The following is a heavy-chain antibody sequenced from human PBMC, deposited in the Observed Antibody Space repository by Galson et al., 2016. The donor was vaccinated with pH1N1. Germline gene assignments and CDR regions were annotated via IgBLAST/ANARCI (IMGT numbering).Heavy chain of an antibody. J-gene: IGHJ6*03. V-gene: IGHV3-23*01. D-gene: IGHD3-10*01. CDR1: GFTFSNFA. Sequence: SLRPACAASGFTFSNFAMTWVRQAPGKGLDWVSTISGSGDITNFGDSVKGRFTISRDDSKKTLYLGMNSLRAEDSAVYFCAKGGDYFASGPFSYMDVWGKGTPVTVSS. CDR3: AKGGDYFASGPFSYMDV. CDR2: ISGSGDIT.